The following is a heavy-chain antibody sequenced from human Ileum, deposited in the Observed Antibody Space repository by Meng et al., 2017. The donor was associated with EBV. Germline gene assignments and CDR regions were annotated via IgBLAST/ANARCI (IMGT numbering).Heavy chain of an antibody. D-gene: IGHD6-13*01. J-gene: IGHJ4*02. CDR2: ISTNTGNP. V-gene: IGHV7-4-1*02. CDR3: ARDSGYTRSWSRDY. CDR1: GYTFTRNA. Sequence: QWESVQSGFELKKPGASVKVSCKASGYTFTRNAINWVRQAPGQGLEWMGWISTNTGNPTYAQGFAGRFVFSLDTSVSTAYLQISGLKAEDTAIYYCARDSGYTRSWSRDYWGQGTLVTVSS.